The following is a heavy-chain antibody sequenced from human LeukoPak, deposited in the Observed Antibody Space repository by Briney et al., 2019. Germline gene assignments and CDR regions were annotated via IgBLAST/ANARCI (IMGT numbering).Heavy chain of an antibody. CDR3: AKLGVAVAGTPFDY. CDR1: GFTFSSYA. V-gene: IGHV3-23*01. CDR2: ISGGAGST. J-gene: IGHJ4*02. D-gene: IGHD6-19*01. Sequence: PPGGSLRLSCAASGFTFSSYAMSWVRQAPAKGLEWVSGISGGAGSTYYADSVKGRFTISRDNSKNTLYLQMNSLRAEDTAVYYCAKLGVAVAGTPFDYWGQGTLVTVSS.